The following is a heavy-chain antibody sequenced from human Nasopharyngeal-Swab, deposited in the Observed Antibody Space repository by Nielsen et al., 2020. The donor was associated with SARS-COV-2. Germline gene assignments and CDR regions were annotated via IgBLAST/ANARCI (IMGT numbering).Heavy chain of an antibody. J-gene: IGHJ4*02. CDR2: INHSGST. V-gene: IGHV4-34*01. CDR3: ARIEDCSSTSCYDYFDC. Sequence: WIRQPPGKGLEWIGEINHSGSTNYNPSLKSRVTISVDTSNNQFSLKLSSGTAADTAVYYCARIEDCSSTSCYDYFDCWGQGTLVTVSS. D-gene: IGHD2-2*01.